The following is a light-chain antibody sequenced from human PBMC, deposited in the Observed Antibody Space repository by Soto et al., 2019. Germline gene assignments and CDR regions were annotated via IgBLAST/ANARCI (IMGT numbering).Light chain of an antibody. CDR3: VQYGPYPRT. CDR1: QTLDRGY. CDR2: KAS. V-gene: IGKV1-5*03. J-gene: IGKJ1*01. Sequence: IQMTQSPSTLSASLGDRVTMTCRASQTLDRGYLAWYQQKPGKAPNLLIYKASTLESGVPSRFSGGGSGTAITLPSSSLQPDELAPSYSVQYGPYPRTFGKRTKV.